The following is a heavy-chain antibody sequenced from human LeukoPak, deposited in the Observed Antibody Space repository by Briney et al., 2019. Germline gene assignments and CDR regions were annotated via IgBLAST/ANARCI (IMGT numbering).Heavy chain of an antibody. V-gene: IGHV3-23*01. CDR3: AKVSTVAGREDY. CDR1: RFSFSAYP. J-gene: IGHJ4*02. D-gene: IGHD6-19*01. CDR2: ISAGGDLT. Sequence: GGSLRLSCAASRFSFSAYPMGWVRRAPGRGLEWVSGISAGGDLTFHADPVKGRFTISRDNSKNTLYLQMNSLRAEDTAVYYCAKVSTVAGREDYWGQGTLVTVSS.